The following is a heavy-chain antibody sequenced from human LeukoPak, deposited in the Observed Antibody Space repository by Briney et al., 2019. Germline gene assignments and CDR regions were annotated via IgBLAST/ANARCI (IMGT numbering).Heavy chain of an antibody. CDR1: GFTFSSSA. V-gene: IGHV3-23*01. J-gene: IGHJ4*02. Sequence: GGSLRLSCAASGFTFSSSAMSCVRQAPAKGLEWVSGISGSGGSTYYADSVKGRFTISRDTSKNTLYLQMESLRAEDADVYYCAKDYYSGSGSYLYFEYWGQGTVVTVSS. CDR3: AKDYYSGSGSYLYFEY. CDR2: ISGSGGST. D-gene: IGHD3-10*01.